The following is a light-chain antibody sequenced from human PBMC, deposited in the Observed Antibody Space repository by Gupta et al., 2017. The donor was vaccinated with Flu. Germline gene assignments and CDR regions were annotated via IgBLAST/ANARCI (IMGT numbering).Light chain of an antibody. CDR3: SAHAGRVTWV. CDR2: DVT. Sequence: QSAPTQPRSVSGSPGQSVTISCTGSTNDVGGTNRVSWYQQRPGKAPKLILSDVTERPAGVPDRFSGSKSGNTASLTISGLQEDDEADYYCSAHAGRVTWVFGTGTTVTVL. CDR1: TNDVGGTNR. J-gene: IGLJ1*01. V-gene: IGLV2-11*01.